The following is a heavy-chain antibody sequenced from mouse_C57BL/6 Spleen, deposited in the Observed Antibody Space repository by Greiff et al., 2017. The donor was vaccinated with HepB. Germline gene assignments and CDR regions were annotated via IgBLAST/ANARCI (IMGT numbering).Heavy chain of an antibody. V-gene: IGHV5-9-1*02. CDR3: TRDEGNYDAMDY. Sequence: EVQGVESGEGLVKPGGSLKLSCAASGFTFSSYAMSWVRQTPEKRLEWVAYISSGGDYIYYADTVKGRFTISRDNARNTLYLQMSSLKSEDTAMYYCTRDEGNYDAMDYWGQGTSVTVSS. CDR2: ISSGGDYI. J-gene: IGHJ4*01. D-gene: IGHD2-1*01. CDR1: GFTFSSYA.